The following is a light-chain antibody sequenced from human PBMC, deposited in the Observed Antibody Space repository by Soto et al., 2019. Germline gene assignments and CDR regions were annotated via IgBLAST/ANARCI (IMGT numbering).Light chain of an antibody. V-gene: IGKV3-20*01. CDR3: QQYGSSLFT. CDR2: GTS. J-gene: IGKJ3*01. CDR1: QSVSSKY. Sequence: IVLTQSPGTLSLSPGERATLSCRASQSVSSKYLAWYQQKPGQAPSVLIYGTSIRASGVPERFSGGGSGTDFTLTITRLEPEDFAVYYCQQYGSSLFTFGPGTKVDL.